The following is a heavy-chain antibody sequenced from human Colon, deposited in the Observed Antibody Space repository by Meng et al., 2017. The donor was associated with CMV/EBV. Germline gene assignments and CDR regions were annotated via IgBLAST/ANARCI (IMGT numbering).Heavy chain of an antibody. D-gene: IGHD3-16*01. J-gene: IGHJ4*02. V-gene: IGHV3-9*01. Sequence: SLKISCAASGFTFDDYAMHWVRQAPGKGLEWVSGISWNSGSIGYADSVKGRFIISRVNSEKSVFLQMYNLRSDDTAVYYCGRDRLGGIDYWGQGTLVTVSS. CDR2: ISWNSGSI. CDR3: GRDRLGGIDY. CDR1: GFTFDDYA.